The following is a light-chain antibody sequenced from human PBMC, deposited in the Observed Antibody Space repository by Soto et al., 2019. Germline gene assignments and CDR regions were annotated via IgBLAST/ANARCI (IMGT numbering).Light chain of an antibody. J-gene: IGKJ1*01. V-gene: IGKV3-20*01. CDR2: GAS. CDR3: QQYGCSRRS. CDR1: QSVRANY. Sequence: IGLPQSASSLSLAPGERALLSCSASQSVRANYLALYQQIPGQAPRLLISGASSRASGIPDRFSGSGSGTDFTLTISIFEPEDFAVYYCQQYGCSRRSFCQGRKVEIK.